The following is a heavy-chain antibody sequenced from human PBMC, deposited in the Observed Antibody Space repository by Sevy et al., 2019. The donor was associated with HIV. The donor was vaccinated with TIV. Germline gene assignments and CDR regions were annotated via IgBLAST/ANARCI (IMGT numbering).Heavy chain of an antibody. CDR2: ISTYNGNT. CDR1: GYTFTTYG. Sequence: ASVKVSCKASGYTFTTYGISWVRQAPGQGLEWMGWISTYNGNTNYAQTLQDRVTMTTDTSTSTAYMELRGLRSDDTAVYYCARGARFGDAFDIWGQGTMVTVSS. D-gene: IGHD3-10*01. CDR3: ARGARFGDAFDI. J-gene: IGHJ3*02. V-gene: IGHV1-18*01.